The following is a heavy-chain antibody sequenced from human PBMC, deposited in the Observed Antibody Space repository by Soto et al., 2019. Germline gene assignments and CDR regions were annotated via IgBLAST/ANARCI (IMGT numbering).Heavy chain of an antibody. CDR2: ISTYNSNT. CDR3: ARDERDSCSGGDCFYFDS. CDR1: GYTFTNYG. V-gene: IGHV1-18*04. J-gene: IGHJ4*02. Sequence: QVKLVQSGGEVKKPGASVKVSCKASGYTFTNYGISWVRQAPGQGLDWLGWISTYNSNTTSPPRLQGRLTMPTDTPTSTAYLGLRRLPPDDSAVYYCARDERDSCSGGDCFYFDSGGQGTLVSVSS. D-gene: IGHD2-21*02.